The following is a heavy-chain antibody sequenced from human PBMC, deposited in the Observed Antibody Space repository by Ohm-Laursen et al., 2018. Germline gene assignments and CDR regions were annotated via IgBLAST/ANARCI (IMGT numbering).Heavy chain of an antibody. V-gene: IGHV2-70*11. J-gene: IGHJ4*02. CDR3: ARIPPYGDYAKFDH. CDR2: IDWDDDK. Sequence: TLSLTCSVSGDSISAHYWSWIRQPPGKALEWLARIDWDDDKYYSTSLKTRLTISKDTSKNQVVLTMTSMDPVDTATYYCARIPPYGDYAKFDHWGQGTLVTVSS. D-gene: IGHD4-17*01. CDR1: GDSISAHY.